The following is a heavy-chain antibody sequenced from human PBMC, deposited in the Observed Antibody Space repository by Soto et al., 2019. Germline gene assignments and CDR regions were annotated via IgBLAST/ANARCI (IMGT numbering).Heavy chain of an antibody. Sequence: QVQLVQSGAEVKKPGSSVKVSCKASGGTFSSYTISWVRQAPGQGLEWMGRIIPILGIANYAQKVQGRVTITADKSTSTAYMKLSSLRYEDTAVYYCARDVRLWNGDYGWFDPWGQGSLVTVSS. CDR1: GGTFSSYT. CDR2: IIPILGIA. V-gene: IGHV1-69*08. CDR3: ARDVRLWNGDYGWFDP. J-gene: IGHJ5*02. D-gene: IGHD4-17*01.